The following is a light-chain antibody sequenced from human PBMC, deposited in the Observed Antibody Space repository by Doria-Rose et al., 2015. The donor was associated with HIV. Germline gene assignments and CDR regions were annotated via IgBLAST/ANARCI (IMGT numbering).Light chain of an antibody. Sequence: DIRVTQSPESLGMSLGERATLNCKSNQSLLYTSKNYLAWYQQKPGQPPKLSIYWASTRQSGVPARFSGSGSGTDFTLTTSSLEAEDVAVYYCQQYYDTPSFGPGTTVDIK. CDR3: QQYYDTPS. V-gene: IGKV4-1*01. CDR2: WAS. CDR1: QSLLYTSKNY. J-gene: IGKJ3*01.